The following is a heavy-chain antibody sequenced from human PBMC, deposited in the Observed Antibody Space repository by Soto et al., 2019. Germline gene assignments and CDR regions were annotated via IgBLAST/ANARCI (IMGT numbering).Heavy chain of an antibody. CDR1: GGTLSGYA. D-gene: IGHD3-22*01. J-gene: IGHJ4*02. V-gene: IGHV1-69*13. CDR2: IIPIFGTA. Sequence: SVKVSCKASGGTLSGYAISWVRQAPGQGLEWMGGIIPIFGTANYAQKFQGRVTITADESTSTAYMELSSLRSEDTAVYYCARVSATYNGRFMDYDSSGYYYVGGYFDYWGQGALVTVSS. CDR3: ARVSATYNGRFMDYDSSGYYYVGGYFDY.